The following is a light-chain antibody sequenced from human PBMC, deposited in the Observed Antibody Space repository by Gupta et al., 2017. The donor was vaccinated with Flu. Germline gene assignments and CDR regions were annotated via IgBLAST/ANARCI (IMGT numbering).Light chain of an antibody. Sequence: SSLSASVGDRVTITCLASQSISTYLNWYQQKPGKAPKLLIYASSILRTGVPSRFSGSGSGTDFTLTITNLQPDDFAVYYCQQGHSNPMFTFGPGTKLEIK. CDR2: ASS. V-gene: IGKV1-39*01. CDR3: QQGHSNPMFT. CDR1: QSISTY. J-gene: IGKJ2*01.